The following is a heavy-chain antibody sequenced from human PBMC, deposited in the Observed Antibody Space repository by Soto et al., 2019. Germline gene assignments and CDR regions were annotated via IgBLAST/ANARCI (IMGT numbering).Heavy chain of an antibody. V-gene: IGHV3-23*01. CDR2: NSGSGGST. Sequence: EVQLLESGGGVVQPGGSLRLSCAASGFTFSTYGMSWVRQAPGKGLEWVSINSGSGGSTYYADTVKGRFTISRDNSKNTLYLQMNILRAEDTAVYYCAKDPATIAVAGTFDYWGQGTLVIVSS. J-gene: IGHJ4*02. CDR3: AKDPATIAVAGTFDY. CDR1: GFTFSTYG. D-gene: IGHD6-19*01.